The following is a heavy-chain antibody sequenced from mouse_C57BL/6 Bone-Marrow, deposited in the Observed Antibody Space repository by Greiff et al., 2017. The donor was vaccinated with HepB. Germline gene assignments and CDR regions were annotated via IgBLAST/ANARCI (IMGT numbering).Heavy chain of an antibody. Sequence: VQLQQSGAELVKPGASVKLSCKASGYTFTSYWMHWVKQRPGQGLEWIGMIHPNSGSTNYNEKFKSKATLTVDKSSSTAYMQLSSLTSEDSAVYYCAGYSNLYAMDYWGQGTSVTVSS. D-gene: IGHD2-5*01. CDR1: GYTFTSYW. CDR2: IHPNSGST. J-gene: IGHJ4*01. CDR3: AGYSNLYAMDY. V-gene: IGHV1-64*01.